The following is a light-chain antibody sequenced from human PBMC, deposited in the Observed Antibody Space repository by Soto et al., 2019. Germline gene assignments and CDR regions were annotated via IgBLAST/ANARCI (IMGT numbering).Light chain of an antibody. CDR2: GAS. V-gene: IGKV1-5*01. CDR3: QEDLNEPWT. J-gene: IGKJ1*01. Sequence: LRLTQSPSSLSASVGDRVTITCRANQTVSFFFDWYQQRPGRAPKLLIYGASNLLSGVPSRFSGSRSGTEFTLVISSLQVDDFATYYCQEDLNEPWTFGHGTKVDI. CDR1: QTVSFF.